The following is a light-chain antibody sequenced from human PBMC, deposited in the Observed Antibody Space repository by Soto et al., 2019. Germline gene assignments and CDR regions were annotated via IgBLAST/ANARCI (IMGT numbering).Light chain of an antibody. V-gene: IGKV1-39*01. J-gene: IGKJ1*01. CDR2: AAS. Sequence: DIHMTQSPSSLSASVGDRVTITCRASQSISSYLNWYQQKPGKAPKLLIYAASSLQSGVPSRFSGSGSETDFTLTISSLQPEDFATYYCQQSYSTPRTFXQGTKADIK. CDR3: QQSYSTPRT. CDR1: QSISSY.